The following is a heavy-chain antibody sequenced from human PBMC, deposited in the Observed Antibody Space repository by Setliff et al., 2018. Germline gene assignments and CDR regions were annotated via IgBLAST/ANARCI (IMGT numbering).Heavy chain of an antibody. CDR1: GFTFSNYW. CDR3: ATNPRYTNSQLDY. V-gene: IGHV3-7*01. CDR2: IEQDGSES. J-gene: IGHJ4*02. D-gene: IGHD6-6*01. Sequence: PGGSMRLSCAVSGFTFSNYWMTWVRQAPGKGLEWVANIEQDGSESYYVDSVKGRFTISRDNAKNSLYLQMNSLRVEDTAVYYCATNPRYTNSQLDYWGPGTLVTVSS.